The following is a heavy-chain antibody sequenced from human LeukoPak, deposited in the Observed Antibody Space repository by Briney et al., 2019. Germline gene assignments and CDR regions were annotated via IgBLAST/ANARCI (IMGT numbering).Heavy chain of an antibody. V-gene: IGHV3-53*01. CDR2: IYSGGTT. CDR3: ARSGCSGGRCHYSFDY. Sequence: PGGSLRLSCAASGFTVSSKYMSWVRQAPGKGLEWVSVIYSGGTTYYADSVKGRFTISRDNSKNTLYLQMNSLRAEDTAVYYCARSGCSGGRCHYSFDYWGQGTLVTVSS. J-gene: IGHJ4*02. D-gene: IGHD2-15*01. CDR1: GFTVSSKY.